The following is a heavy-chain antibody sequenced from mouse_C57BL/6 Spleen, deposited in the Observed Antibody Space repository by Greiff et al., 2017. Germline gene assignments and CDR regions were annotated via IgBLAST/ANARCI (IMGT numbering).Heavy chain of an antibody. J-gene: IGHJ2*01. Sequence: QVTLKESGPGILQSSQSLSLTCSFSGFSLSTSGMGLSWISQPSGKGLEWLVHIYWDDDKRYNPSLKSRLTISKDTSRNQVFLKITSVDTADTATSCCAQIYPGSYFDYWGQGTTLTVSS. D-gene: IGHD2-1*01. CDR3: AQIYPGSYFDY. CDR2: IYWDDDK. V-gene: IGHV8-12*01. CDR1: GFSLSTSGMG.